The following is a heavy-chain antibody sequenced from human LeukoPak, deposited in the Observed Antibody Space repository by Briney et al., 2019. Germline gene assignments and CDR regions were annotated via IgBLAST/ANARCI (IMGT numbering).Heavy chain of an antibody. V-gene: IGHV4-34*01. Sequence: PSETLSLTCAVYGGSFSGYYWSWIRQPPGKGLEWIGEINHSGSTYYNPSLKSRVTISVDTSKNQFSLKLSSVTAADTAVYYCARGWYFDLWGRGTLVTVSS. CDR1: GGSFSGYY. CDR2: INHSGST. CDR3: ARGWYFDL. J-gene: IGHJ2*01.